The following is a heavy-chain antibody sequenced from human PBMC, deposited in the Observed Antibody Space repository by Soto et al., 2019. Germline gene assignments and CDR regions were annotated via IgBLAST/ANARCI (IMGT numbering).Heavy chain of an antibody. D-gene: IGHD3-16*01. CDR2: IGGSGHST. J-gene: IGHJ5*02. V-gene: IGHV3-23*01. Sequence: PGGSLRLSCAASGFTFNNHAMSWVRQAPGQGLEWVSAIGGSGHSTYYAESVKGRFTIYRDNVKNTLFLQLNSLRAEDTAVYYCVTSGGFDHWGQGTLVTVSS. CDR3: VTSGGFDH. CDR1: GFTFNNHA.